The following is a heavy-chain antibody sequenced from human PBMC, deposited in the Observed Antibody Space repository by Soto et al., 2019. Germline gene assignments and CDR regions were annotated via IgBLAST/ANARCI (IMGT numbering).Heavy chain of an antibody. V-gene: IGHV4-59*01. CDR1: GGSISSDY. CDR3: ARDLWGYCGAACYPLDV. J-gene: IGHJ6*02. D-gene: IGHD2-21*02. Sequence: SETLSLTCTVSGGSISSDYWSWIRQPPGKGLEWIGYMYNTGSTIYNPSLKSRVTISVDTSKNQFSLKLNSVTAADTAVYYCARDLWGYCGAACYPLDVWGQGTTVTVSS. CDR2: MYNTGST.